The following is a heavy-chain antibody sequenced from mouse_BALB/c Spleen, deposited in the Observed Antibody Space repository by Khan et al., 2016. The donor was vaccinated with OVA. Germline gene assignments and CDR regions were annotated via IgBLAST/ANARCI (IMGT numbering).Heavy chain of an antibody. D-gene: IGHD2-14*01. V-gene: IGHV2-2*01. CDR2: IRSGGST. J-gene: IGHJ3*01. CDR3: ARNSYMYDFTY. CDR1: GFSLNTYG. Sequence: QVQLQQSGPGLLQPSQSLSITCTVSGFSLNTYGIHWIRQSQGKGLEWLGVIRSGGSTDYNGAFISRLNITKDNSKSQVFSKMYSLHAVDTAIYYCARNSYMYDFTYWGQGTLVTVSA.